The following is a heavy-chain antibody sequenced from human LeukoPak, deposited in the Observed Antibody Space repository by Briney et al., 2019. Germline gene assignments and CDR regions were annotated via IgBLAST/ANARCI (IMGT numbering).Heavy chain of an antibody. J-gene: IGHJ4*02. D-gene: IGHD6-19*01. Sequence: SETLSLTCTVSGGSISPYYWSWIRQSPGKGLEWIGCIHYSGSTIYNPSLKSRVSISVDTSKNQFSLKLSSATAADTAVYYCAGPTSSGGHGDFDYWGQGTLVTVSS. CDR3: AGPTSSGGHGDFDY. CDR2: IHYSGST. V-gene: IGHV4-59*08. CDR1: GGSISPYY.